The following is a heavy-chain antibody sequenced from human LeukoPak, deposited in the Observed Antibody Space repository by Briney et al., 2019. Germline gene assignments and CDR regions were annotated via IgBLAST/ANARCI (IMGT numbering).Heavy chain of an antibody. CDR2: IYYSGST. Sequence: KPSETLSLTCTVSGGSISSSSYYWGWIRQPPRKGLEWIGSIYYSGSTYYNPSLKSRVTISVDTSKNQFSLKLSSVTAADTAVYYCARHLHYYDSSGYYTGPYYYYGMDVWGQGTTVTVSS. V-gene: IGHV4-39*01. CDR3: ARHLHYYDSSGYYTGPYYYYGMDV. CDR1: GGSISSSSYY. J-gene: IGHJ6*02. D-gene: IGHD3-22*01.